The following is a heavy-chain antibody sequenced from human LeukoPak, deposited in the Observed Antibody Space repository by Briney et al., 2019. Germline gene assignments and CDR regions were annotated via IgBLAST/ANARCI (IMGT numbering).Heavy chain of an antibody. CDR2: IYYSGST. CDR1: GGSISSYY. V-gene: IGHV4-59*08. J-gene: IGHJ3*02. Sequence: PSETLSLTCTVSGGSISSYYWSWIRQPPGKGLEWIGYIYYSGSTNYNPSLKSRVTISVDTSKNQFSLKLSSVTAADTAVYYCARKSGTSYVSDDAFDIWGQGTMVTVSS. D-gene: IGHD3-16*01. CDR3: ARKSGTSYVSDDAFDI.